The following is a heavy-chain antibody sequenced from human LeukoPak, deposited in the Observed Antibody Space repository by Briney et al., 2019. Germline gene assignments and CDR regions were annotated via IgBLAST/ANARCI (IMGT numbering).Heavy chain of an antibody. CDR1: GFTFSNYW. D-gene: IGHD3-10*01. CDR2: IKQDGSEK. CDR3: AFLINYGSGSYYPYYFDY. Sequence: GGSLRLSCAGSGFTFSNYWMSWVRQAPGKGLEWVANIKQDGSEKYYVDSVKGRFTISRDNAKNSLYLQMNSLRAEDTAVYYCAFLINYGSGSYYPYYFDYWGQGTLVTVSS. V-gene: IGHV3-7*01. J-gene: IGHJ4*02.